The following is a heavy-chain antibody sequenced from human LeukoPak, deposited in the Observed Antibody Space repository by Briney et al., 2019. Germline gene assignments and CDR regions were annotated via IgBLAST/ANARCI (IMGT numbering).Heavy chain of an antibody. D-gene: IGHD1-1*01. CDR3: ARDPELIRSGLDNWEEEVGYYYYGMDV. V-gene: IGHV1-69*13. CDR2: IIPIFGTA. CDR1: GGTFSSYA. J-gene: IGHJ6*02. Sequence: ASVKVSCKASGGTFSSYAISWVRQAPGQGLEWMGGIIPIFGTANYAQKFQGRVTITADESTSTAYMELSSLRPEDTAVYYCARDPELIRSGLDNWEEEVGYYYYGMDVWGQGTTVTVSS.